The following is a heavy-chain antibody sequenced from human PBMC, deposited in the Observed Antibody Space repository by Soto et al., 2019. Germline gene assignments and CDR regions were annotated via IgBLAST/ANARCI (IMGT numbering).Heavy chain of an antibody. V-gene: IGHV3-9*01. Sequence: SLRLSCAASGFTFDDYAMHWVRQAPGKGLEWVSGISWNSGSIGYADSVKGRFTISRDNAKNSLYLQMNSLRAEDTALYYCAKGGGGSCNYYGMDVWVQGTTVTVSS. J-gene: IGHJ6*02. CDR2: ISWNSGSI. CDR3: AKGGGGSCNYYGMDV. CDR1: GFTFDDYA. D-gene: IGHD2-15*01.